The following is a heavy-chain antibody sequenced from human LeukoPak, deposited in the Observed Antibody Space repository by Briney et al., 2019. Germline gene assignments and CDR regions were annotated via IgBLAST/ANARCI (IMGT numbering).Heavy chain of an antibody. CDR3: ASSPAAAGRGARFDY. J-gene: IGHJ4*02. V-gene: IGHV4-34*01. CDR2: IYDSGST. CDR1: GGSFSGYY. D-gene: IGHD2-2*01. Sequence: SETLSLTCAVYGGSFSGYYWSWIRQPPGKGLEWIGSIYDSGSTYYNPSLKSRVTISVDKSKNQFSLKLSSVTAADTAVYYCASSPAAAGRGARFDYWGQGTLVTVSS.